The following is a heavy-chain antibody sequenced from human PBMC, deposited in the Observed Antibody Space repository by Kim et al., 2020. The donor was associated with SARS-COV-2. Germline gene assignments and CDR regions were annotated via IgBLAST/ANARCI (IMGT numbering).Heavy chain of an antibody. Sequence: SSSSYIYYADSVKGRFTISRDNAKNSLYLQMNSLRAEDTAVYYCATPNIAWGQGTLVTVSS. D-gene: IGHD5-12*01. V-gene: IGHV3-21*01. J-gene: IGHJ5*02. CDR3: ATPNIA. CDR2: SSSSYI.